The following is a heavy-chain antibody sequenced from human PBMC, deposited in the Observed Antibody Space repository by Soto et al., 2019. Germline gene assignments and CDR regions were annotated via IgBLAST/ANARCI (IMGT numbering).Heavy chain of an antibody. CDR2: ISASGGST. V-gene: IGHV3-23*01. CDR1: GFTFSTYA. Sequence: EVQLLESGGGLVQPGGSLRLSCAASGFTFSTYAMSWVRQAPGKGLEWVSVISASGGSTFYADSVKGRFTVSRDNSRNTLSLQVISLRVEDTVVYYCAKDLRTSSNYNYGMDVWGQGTTVTVSS. D-gene: IGHD4-4*01. CDR3: AKDLRTSSNYNYGMDV. J-gene: IGHJ6*02.